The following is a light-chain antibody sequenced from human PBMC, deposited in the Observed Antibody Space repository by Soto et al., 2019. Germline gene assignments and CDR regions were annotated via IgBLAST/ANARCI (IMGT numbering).Light chain of an antibody. V-gene: IGLV1-44*01. CDR3: AAWDDSLTGLNV. CDR1: SYNIGRNT. Sequence: SVLSQPPSASGTPGQRVAISCSGSSYNIGRNTVNWYQQLPGTAPKLLIYDNNRRPSGVPDRFSGSKSGTSASLAISGLQSEDEADYYCAAWDDSLTGLNVFGTGTKVTVL. J-gene: IGLJ1*01. CDR2: DNN.